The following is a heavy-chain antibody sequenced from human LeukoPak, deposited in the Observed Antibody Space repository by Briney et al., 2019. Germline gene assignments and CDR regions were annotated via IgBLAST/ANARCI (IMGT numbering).Heavy chain of an antibody. J-gene: IGHJ3*02. D-gene: IGHD1-26*01. V-gene: IGHV3-23*01. CDR2: ISGSGGST. CDR1: GFTFSSYA. Sequence: PGGSLRLSCAASGFTFSSYAMSWVRQAPGKGLKWVSAISGSGGSTYYADSVRGRFTISRDNSKNTLYLQMNSLRAEDTAVYYCAKDLQYSESPDAFDIWGQGTMVTVSS. CDR3: AKDLQYSESPDAFDI.